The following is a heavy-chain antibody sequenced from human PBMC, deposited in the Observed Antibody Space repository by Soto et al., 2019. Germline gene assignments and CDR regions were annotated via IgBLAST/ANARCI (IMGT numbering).Heavy chain of an antibody. CDR2: IYSRGNA. J-gene: IGHJ4*02. CDR1: DDSINSYNYY. D-gene: IGHD3-9*01. Sequence: QLQLQESGPGLVKPSETLSLTCSVSDDSINSYNYYWGWIRQPLGNGLEWIGSIYSRGNAYYNPSLQTRVTISLDKSRSQSSLKLNSVTAADSAVYFCARLEGLATISYYVDFWGPGALVTVSS. V-gene: IGHV4-39*01. CDR3: ARLEGLATISYYVDF.